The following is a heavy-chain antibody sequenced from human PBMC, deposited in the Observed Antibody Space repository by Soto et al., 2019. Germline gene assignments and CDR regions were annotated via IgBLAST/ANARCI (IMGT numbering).Heavy chain of an antibody. V-gene: IGHV1-18*01. CDR2: ISAHNGNT. Sequence: GASVKVSCKGSGYDFTTYGITWVRQAPGQGLEWMAWISAHNGNTDYAQKLQGRVTVTRDTSTSTAYMELRSLRSDDTAVYYCARDQGITTFGVYSMYYYGMDVWGQGTTVTVSS. CDR3: ARDQGITTFGVYSMYYYGMDV. CDR1: GYDFTTYG. D-gene: IGHD3-3*01. J-gene: IGHJ6*02.